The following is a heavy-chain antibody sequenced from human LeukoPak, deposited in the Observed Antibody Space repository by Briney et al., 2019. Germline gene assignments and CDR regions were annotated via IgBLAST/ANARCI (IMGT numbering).Heavy chain of an antibody. CDR1: GGSVSSIFW. CDR2: IFHSGRT. CDR3: TRRQIRAVGGGMDV. V-gene: IGHV4-4*02. J-gene: IGHJ6*02. Sequence: PSETLSLTCAVSGGSVSSIFWWTWVRQSPGKGLEWIGEIFHSGRTAYTPSLKSRVTISLDKSKNQLSLNLNFLTAADTATYFCTRRQIRAVGGGMDVWGQGTTVTVSS. D-gene: IGHD3-16*01.